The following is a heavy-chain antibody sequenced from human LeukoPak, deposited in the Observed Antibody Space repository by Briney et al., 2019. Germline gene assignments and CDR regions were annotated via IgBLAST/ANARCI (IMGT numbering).Heavy chain of an antibody. CDR1: GFTFSNYN. CDR3: VRGDKRDY. V-gene: IGHV3-21*01. CDR2: ISRSGGST. D-gene: IGHD5-24*01. J-gene: IGHJ4*02. Sequence: PGGSLRLSCVGFGFTFSNYNLKWVRQAPGKGLEWVSSISRSGGSTYYAESVKGRLTISRDNAESSVYLQVNSLRVEDTAVYYCVRGDKRDYWGQGTLVTVSS.